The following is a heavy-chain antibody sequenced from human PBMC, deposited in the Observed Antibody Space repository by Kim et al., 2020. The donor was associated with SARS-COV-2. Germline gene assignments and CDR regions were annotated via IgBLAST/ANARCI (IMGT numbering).Heavy chain of an antibody. CDR3: AASLPFSSSPALDF. V-gene: IGHV4-31*03. D-gene: IGHD2-2*01. CDR1: DGSISTGGYT. Sequence: SETLSLTCTVVDGSISTGGYTWNWFRQHPERGLEWLGYIFYSGRTEYNPSLANRLSMSVDAPKNRFLLRLTSVSAADTALYFCAASLPFSSSPALDFWGQGAPVTVSS. J-gene: IGHJ4*02. CDR2: IFYSGRT.